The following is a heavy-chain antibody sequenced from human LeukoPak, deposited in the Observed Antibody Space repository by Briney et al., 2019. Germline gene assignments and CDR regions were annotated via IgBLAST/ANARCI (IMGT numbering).Heavy chain of an antibody. J-gene: IGHJ4*02. CDR3: ARALVGAATLSY. D-gene: IGHD1-26*01. CDR2: IYPRDSDT. Sequence: GESLKISCKGSGYSFTSYWVAWVRQMPGKGLEWMGIIYPRDSDTRYSPSFQGQVTISADKSISTAYLQWSSLKASDTAIYYCARALVGAATLSYWGQGTLVTVSS. CDR1: GYSFTSYW. V-gene: IGHV5-51*01.